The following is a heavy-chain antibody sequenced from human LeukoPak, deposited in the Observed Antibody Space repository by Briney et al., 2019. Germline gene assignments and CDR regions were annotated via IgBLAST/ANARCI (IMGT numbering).Heavy chain of an antibody. D-gene: IGHD3-10*01. CDR3: ARDRVSGSGSIDY. CDR2: ITGNSNYI. J-gene: IGHJ4*02. Sequence: GGSLRLSCAASGLTFSSYSINWVRQAPGKGLEWVSFITGNSNYIYYADSVKGRFTISRDNAKNSLYLQMNSLRVEDTAVYYCARDRVSGSGSIDYWGQGTLVTVSS. V-gene: IGHV3-21*01. CDR1: GLTFSSYS.